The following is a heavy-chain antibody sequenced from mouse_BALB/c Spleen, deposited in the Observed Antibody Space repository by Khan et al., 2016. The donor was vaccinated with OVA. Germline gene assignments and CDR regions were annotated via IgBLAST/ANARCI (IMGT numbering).Heavy chain of an antibody. Sequence: EVQLLETGPGLVKPSQSLSLTCTVTGYSITSDYAWNWIRQFPGNKLEWMGYINYSGTTSKKPSLKSRISITRDTSKNQFFLQLNSVTTEDTATYYCVRGRAYWGQGTLVTVSA. J-gene: IGHJ3*01. V-gene: IGHV3-2*02. CDR1: GYSITSDYA. CDR3: VRGRAY. CDR2: INYSGTT.